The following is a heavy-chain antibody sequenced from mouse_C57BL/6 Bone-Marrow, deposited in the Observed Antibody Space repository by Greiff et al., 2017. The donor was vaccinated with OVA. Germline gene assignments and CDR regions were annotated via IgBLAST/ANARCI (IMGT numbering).Heavy chain of an antibody. CDR1: GFNITDYY. J-gene: IGHJ2*01. CDR3: TTLYYYGSSYGY. Sequence: EVQLQQSGAELVRPGASVKLSCTASGFNITDYYMHWVKQRPEQGLEWIGRIDPEDGDTDYAPKFQGKATLTADTSYNTASMQISSLTSEDTAVYYCTTLYYYGSSYGYWGQGTTLTVSS. V-gene: IGHV14-1*01. CDR2: IDPEDGDT. D-gene: IGHD1-1*01.